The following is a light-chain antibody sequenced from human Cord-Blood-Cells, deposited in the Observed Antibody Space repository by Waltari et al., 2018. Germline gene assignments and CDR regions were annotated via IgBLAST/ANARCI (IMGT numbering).Light chain of an antibody. Sequence: SSELTQDPAVSVALGQTVRITCQGDSLRSYYASWYQQKPGQAPVLVIYGKNTRPSGIPDRFSGSSSGNTASLTITGAQAEDEADYYCNSLDSSGNHVVFGGGTKLTVL. CDR2: GKN. CDR1: SLRSYY. CDR3: NSLDSSGNHVV. V-gene: IGLV3-19*01. J-gene: IGLJ2*01.